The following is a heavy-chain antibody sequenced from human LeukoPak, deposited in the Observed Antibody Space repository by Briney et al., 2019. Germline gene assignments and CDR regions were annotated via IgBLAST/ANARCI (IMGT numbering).Heavy chain of an antibody. CDR1: GYTFTSYG. V-gene: IGHV1-18*01. CDR2: NSDYNGNT. D-gene: IGHD2-2*01. Sequence: ASVKVSCKASGYTFTSYGISWVRQAPGQGLEWMGWNSDYNGNTNYAQKIQGRVTMTTDTSTSTAYMELRSLRSDDTAVYYCARVHCSSTSCYEVDYWGQGTLVTVSS. J-gene: IGHJ4*02. CDR3: ARVHCSSTSCYEVDY.